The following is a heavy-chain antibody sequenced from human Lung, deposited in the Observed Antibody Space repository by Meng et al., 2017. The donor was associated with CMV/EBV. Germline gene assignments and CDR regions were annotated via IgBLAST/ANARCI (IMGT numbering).Heavy chain of an antibody. CDR2: IYYSGST. CDR1: GGPISSSSYY. D-gene: IGHD7-27*01. CDR3: ASPLGILGIVDL. V-gene: IGHV4-39*01. J-gene: IGHJ2*01. Sequence: QVQPPDSGPGLVKPSETLSLTCPVSGGPISSSSYYWGWIRQPPGKGLEWIGSIYYSGSTYYNPSLKSRVTISVDTSKNQFSLKLSSVTAADTAVYYCASPLGILGIVDLWGRGTLVTASS.